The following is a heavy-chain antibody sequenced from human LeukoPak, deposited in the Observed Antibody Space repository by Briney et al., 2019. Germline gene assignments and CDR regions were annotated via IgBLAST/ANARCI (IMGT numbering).Heavy chain of an antibody. Sequence: PGGSLRLSCAASGFTFSSYGMHWVRQAPGKGLEWVAVLWYDGSNKYYADSVKGRFTISRDNSKNTLYLQMNSLRAEDTAVYYCARDLRVIGSAAATQDYWGQGTLVTVSS. CDR1: GFTFSSYG. CDR2: LWYDGSNK. CDR3: ARDLRVIGSAAATQDY. V-gene: IGHV3-33*01. J-gene: IGHJ4*02. D-gene: IGHD2-15*01.